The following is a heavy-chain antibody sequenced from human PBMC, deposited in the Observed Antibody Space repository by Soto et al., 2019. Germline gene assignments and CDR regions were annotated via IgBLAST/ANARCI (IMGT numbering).Heavy chain of an antibody. D-gene: IGHD3-3*01. V-gene: IGHV1-69*01. CDR3: ARGRTIFGVVNFDY. J-gene: IGHJ4*02. CDR2: VIPIFSIM. Sequence: QVQLVQSGAEVKKPGSSVKVSCKASGGTLSNYAIAWVRLAPGQGLEWVGGVIPIFSIMKYAQKFQDRVTFTADDSTKTAHMELSSLTSEDTAVYYCARGRTIFGVVNFDYWGQGTLVTVSS. CDR1: GGTLSNYA.